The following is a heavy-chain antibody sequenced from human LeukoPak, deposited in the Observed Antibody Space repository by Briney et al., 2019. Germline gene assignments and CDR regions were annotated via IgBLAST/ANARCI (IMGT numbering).Heavy chain of an antibody. CDR1: GGSFSSSSYY. CDR2: IYYSGST. Sequence: PSETLFLTCTVSGGSFSSSSYYWGWISQPPGKGLEWIGSIYYSGSTYYNPSLKSRVTISVDTSKNQFSLKLSSVTAADTAVYYCARDSGHLDVWGQGTTVTVSS. CDR3: ARDSGHLDV. D-gene: IGHD3-3*02. J-gene: IGHJ6*02. V-gene: IGHV4-39*07.